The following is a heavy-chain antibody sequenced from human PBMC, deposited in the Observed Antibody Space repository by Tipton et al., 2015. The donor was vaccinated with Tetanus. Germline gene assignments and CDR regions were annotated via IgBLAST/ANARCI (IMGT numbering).Heavy chain of an antibody. J-gene: IGHJ5*02. Sequence: LRLSCTVSGGSISXYXWXXXRQPPGXGLEWIGYIYYSGSTNYNPSLKSRVTISVDTSKNQFSLKLSSVTAADTXVYYCAREDXVATILDPWGQGTLVTXSS. CDR2: IYYSGST. CDR1: GGSISXYX. V-gene: IGHV4-59*01. D-gene: IGHD5-12*01. CDR3: AREDXVATILDP.